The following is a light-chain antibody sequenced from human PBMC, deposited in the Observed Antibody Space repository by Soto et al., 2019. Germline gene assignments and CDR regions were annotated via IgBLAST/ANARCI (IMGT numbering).Light chain of an antibody. J-gene: IGLJ1*01. CDR3: SSYTAPRTYV. CDR2: GVT. V-gene: IGLV2-14*01. Sequence: QSVLTQPASVSGSPGQSVTISCTGTSSDVGGYNYVSWYQQLPGEAPKLIIYGVTDRPSGVANRFSGSKSGNTASLTVSRLQAEDEGDYYCSSYTAPRTYVFGTGT. CDR1: SSDVGGYNY.